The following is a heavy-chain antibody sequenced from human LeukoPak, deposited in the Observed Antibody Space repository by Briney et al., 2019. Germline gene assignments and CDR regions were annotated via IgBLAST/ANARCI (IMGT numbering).Heavy chain of an antibody. Sequence: GGSLRLSSTASVFTFSNYDMSWVPDALGEGLEWVSPISATTIYTFSADSVRGRFTLSRDNVENSLYLQRNNLRGDDTGVYFCARTGLGRDAYNSFDFWGQGTLVTVSS. V-gene: IGHV3-21*01. J-gene: IGHJ4*02. CDR3: ARTGLGRDAYNSFDF. CDR1: VFTFSNYD. CDR2: ISATTIYT. D-gene: IGHD5-24*01.